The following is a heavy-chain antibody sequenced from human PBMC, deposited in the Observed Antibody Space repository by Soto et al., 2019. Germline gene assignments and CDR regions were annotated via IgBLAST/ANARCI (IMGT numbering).Heavy chain of an antibody. CDR2: IYYSGST. Sequence: QVQLQESGPGLVKPSETLSLTCTVSGGSISSYYWSWIRQPPGKGLEWIGYIYYSGSTNYNPSLKSRVTISVDTSKNQFSLKLSSVTAADTAVYYCARRRDFWSGSPYFDYWGQRTLVTVSS. D-gene: IGHD3-3*01. CDR1: GGSISSYY. CDR3: ARRRDFWSGSPYFDY. J-gene: IGHJ4*02. V-gene: IGHV4-59*08.